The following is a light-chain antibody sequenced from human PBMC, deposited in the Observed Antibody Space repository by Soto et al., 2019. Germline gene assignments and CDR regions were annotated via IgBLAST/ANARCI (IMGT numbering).Light chain of an antibody. Sequence: IQFTQSPPSLSSYLLDIVTITCRASQGISNSLAWYQQKPGKAPKLLMYLASTLQSGVPPRFSGTGSGTNFTLTISSLQPEDFATYYCQQLIRFPTKFGQGTKVDIK. J-gene: IGKJ1*01. CDR1: QGISNS. CDR2: LAS. V-gene: IGKV1-9*01. CDR3: QQLIRFPTK.